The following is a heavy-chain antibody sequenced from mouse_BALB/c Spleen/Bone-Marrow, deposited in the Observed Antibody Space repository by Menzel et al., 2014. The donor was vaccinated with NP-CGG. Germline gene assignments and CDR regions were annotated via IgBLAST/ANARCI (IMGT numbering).Heavy chain of an antibody. J-gene: IGHJ4*01. V-gene: IGHV1S41*01. D-gene: IGHD1-1*01. CDR2: IAPGSGNI. Sequence: DLVKPGASVKLSCKASGYTFTSYWINWVKQRPGQGLEWIGRIAPGSGNIYYNEMFKVKATLTVDASSSTAYIQLSSLSSEDSAVYFCARSYYVSSPYAMDYWGQGTSVTDSS. CDR1: GYTFTSYW. CDR3: ARSYYVSSPYAMDY.